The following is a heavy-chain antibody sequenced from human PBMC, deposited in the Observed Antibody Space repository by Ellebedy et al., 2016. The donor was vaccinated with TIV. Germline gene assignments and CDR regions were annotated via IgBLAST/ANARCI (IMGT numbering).Heavy chain of an antibody. J-gene: IGHJ4*02. CDR1: GFSFSNYW. CDR3: ARGAPGGDQWELLRY. CDR2: VKSDGSTT. Sequence: GESLKISCAASGFSFSNYWMHWVRQVPGMGLVRVSRVKSDGSTTDYADSVKGRFTISRDNSKNTLYVQMNSLRGEDTAVYYCARGAPGGDQWELLRYWGQGTLVTVSS. V-gene: IGHV3-74*01. D-gene: IGHD1-26*01.